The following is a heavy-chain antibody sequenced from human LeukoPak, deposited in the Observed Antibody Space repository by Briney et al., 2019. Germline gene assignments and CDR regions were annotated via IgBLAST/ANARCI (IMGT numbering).Heavy chain of an antibody. V-gene: IGHV4-34*01. CDR2: INHSGST. CDR3: ARGLTKSPNYNSSGSPNWFDP. CDR1: GGSFSGYY. Sequence: SETLSLTCAVYGGSFSGYYWSWIRQPPGKGLEWIGEINHSGSTNYNPSLKSRVTISVDTSKNQFSLKLSSVTAADTAVYYCARGLTKSPNYNSSGSPNWFDPWGQGTLVTVSS. D-gene: IGHD6-13*01. J-gene: IGHJ5*02.